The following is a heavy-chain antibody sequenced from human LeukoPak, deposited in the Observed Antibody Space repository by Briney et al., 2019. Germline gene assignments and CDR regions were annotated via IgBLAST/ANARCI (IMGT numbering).Heavy chain of an antibody. D-gene: IGHD3-10*01. Sequence: PGGSLRLSCAASGFTFSSYAMSWVRQAQGKGLEWVSAISGSGGSTYYADSVKGRFTISRDNSKNTLYLQMNSLRAEDTAVYYCAKGLVRYYGAGSYYYWGQGTLVTVSS. CDR2: ISGSGGST. CDR3: AKGLVRYYGAGSYYY. CDR1: GFTFSSYA. J-gene: IGHJ4*02. V-gene: IGHV3-23*01.